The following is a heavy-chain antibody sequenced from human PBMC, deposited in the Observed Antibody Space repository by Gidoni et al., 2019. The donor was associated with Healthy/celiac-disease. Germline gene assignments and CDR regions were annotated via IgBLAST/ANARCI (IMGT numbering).Heavy chain of an antibody. CDR1: GYTFTGYY. V-gene: IGHV1-2*06. J-gene: IGHJ4*02. D-gene: IGHD3-22*01. Sequence: QVQLVQSGAEVTTPGASVTVSCKASGYTFTGYYMHWVRQAPGQGLEWMGRINPNSGGTNYAQKFQDRVTMTRDTSISTAYMELSRLRSDDTAVYYCARSLYDSSGYSGPWGQGTLVTVSS. CDR3: ARSLYDSSGYSGP. CDR2: INPNSGGT.